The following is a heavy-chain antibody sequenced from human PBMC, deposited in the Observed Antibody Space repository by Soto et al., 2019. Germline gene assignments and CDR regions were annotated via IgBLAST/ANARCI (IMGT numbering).Heavy chain of an antibody. J-gene: IGHJ4*02. Sequence: SVKVSCKASGGTFSSYAISWVRQAPGQGLEWMGGIIPIFGTANYAQKFQGRVTITADESTSTAYMELSSLRSGDTAVYYCARDTVDTAMVTSPFGYWGQGTLVTVSS. CDR2: IIPIFGTA. CDR1: GGTFSSYA. V-gene: IGHV1-69*13. D-gene: IGHD5-18*01. CDR3: ARDTVDTAMVTSPFGY.